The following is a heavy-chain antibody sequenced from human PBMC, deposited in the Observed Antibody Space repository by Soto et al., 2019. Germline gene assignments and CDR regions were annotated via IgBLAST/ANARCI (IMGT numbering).Heavy chain of an antibody. D-gene: IGHD2-21*02. J-gene: IGHJ4*02. CDR2: ISSSSSTI. CDR1: GFTFFSYS. CDR3: ARGRVGTAYFDY. Sequence: GCLKLCRASSGFTFFSYSMNWVRQAPGKGLEWVSSISSSSSTIYYADSVKGRFTISRDNAKNSVYLQMNSLRDEDTAVYYCARGRVGTAYFDYWGQGALVTVSS. V-gene: IGHV3-48*02.